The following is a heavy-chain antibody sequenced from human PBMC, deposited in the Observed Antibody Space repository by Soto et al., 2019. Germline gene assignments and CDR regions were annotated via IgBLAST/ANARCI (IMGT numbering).Heavy chain of an antibody. CDR3: ARWPQLEPRFDY. V-gene: IGHV4-31*03. Sequence: SETLSLTCTVSGGSISSGGYYWSWIRQHPGKGLEWIGYIFYSGTTYYNPSLKSRVTISVDTSKNQFSLKLSSVTAADTAVYYCARWPQLEPRFDYWGQGTLVTVSS. D-gene: IGHD1-1*01. CDR1: GGSISSGGYY. CDR2: IFYSGTT. J-gene: IGHJ4*02.